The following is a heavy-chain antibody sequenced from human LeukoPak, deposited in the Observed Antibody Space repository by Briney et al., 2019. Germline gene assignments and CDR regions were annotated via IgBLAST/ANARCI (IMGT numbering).Heavy chain of an antibody. J-gene: IGHJ5*02. D-gene: IGHD2-15*01. CDR1: GYTFTGYY. CDR2: INPNSGGT. CDR3: ARARPICSGGSCYFYWFDP. V-gene: IGHV1-2*02. Sequence: ASVKVSCKASGYTFTGYYMHWVRQALGQGLEWMGWINPNSGGTNYAQKFQGRVTMTRDTSISTAYMELSRLRSDDTAVYYCARARPICSGGSCYFYWFDPWGQGTLVTVSS.